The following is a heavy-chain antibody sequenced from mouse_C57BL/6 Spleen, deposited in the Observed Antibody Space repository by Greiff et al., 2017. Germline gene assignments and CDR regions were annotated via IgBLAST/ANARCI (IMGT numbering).Heavy chain of an antibody. CDR1: GYAFSSSW. Sequence: QVQLQQSGPELVKPGASVKISCKASGYAFSSSWMNWVKQRPGKGLEWIGRIYPGDGDTNYNGKFKGKATLTADKSSSTAYMQLSSLTSEDSAVYLCAYYYCSSCDWYFGGWGTGTTVTVSS. CDR3: AYYYCSSCDWYFGG. V-gene: IGHV1-82*01. D-gene: IGHD1-1*01. CDR2: IYPGDGDT. J-gene: IGHJ1*03.